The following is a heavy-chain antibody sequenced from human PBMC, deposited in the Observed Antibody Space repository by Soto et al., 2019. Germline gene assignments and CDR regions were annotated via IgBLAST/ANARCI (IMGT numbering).Heavy chain of an antibody. D-gene: IGHD5-18*01. CDR1: GFTFSSYG. CDR2: IWYDGSNK. V-gene: IGHV3-33*01. J-gene: IGHJ4*02. CDR3: ARDKDVDTAMVPFDY. Sequence: PGGSLRRSCAASGFTFSSYGMHWVRQAPGQGLEWVAVIWYDGSNKYYADSVKGRFTISRDNSKNTLYLQMNSLRAEDTAVYYCARDKDVDTAMVPFDYWGQGTLVTVSS.